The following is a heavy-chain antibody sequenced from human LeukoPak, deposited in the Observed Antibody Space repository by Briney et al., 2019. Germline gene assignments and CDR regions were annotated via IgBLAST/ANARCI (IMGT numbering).Heavy chain of an antibody. CDR1: GGSIRNTNYH. V-gene: IGHV4-39*01. CDR3: ARQGIVANWYFDL. Sequence: TSETLSLTCTVSGGSIRNTNYHWGWIRQSPGKGLEYIGSMYYTGSTYNNPSLKSRVAISVDTSKNQFSLNLRSVTAADTAVYYCARQGIVANWYFDLWGRGTLATASS. J-gene: IGHJ2*01. CDR2: MYYTGST. D-gene: IGHD2-21*01.